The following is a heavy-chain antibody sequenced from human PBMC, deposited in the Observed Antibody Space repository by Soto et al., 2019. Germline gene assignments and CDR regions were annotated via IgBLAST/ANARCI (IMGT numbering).Heavy chain of an antibody. CDR3: ARVPRNFYYNGMDV. V-gene: IGHV3-48*03. Sequence: GGCLRLSCEGSGFTFSSYEMNWVRQAPGKGLEWVSYISSSGSTKNYADSVKGRFTISRDNVKNSLYLQMNSLRAEDTAVYYCARVPRNFYYNGMDVWGQGTTVTVSS. J-gene: IGHJ6*02. CDR2: ISSSGSTK. CDR1: GFTFSSYE.